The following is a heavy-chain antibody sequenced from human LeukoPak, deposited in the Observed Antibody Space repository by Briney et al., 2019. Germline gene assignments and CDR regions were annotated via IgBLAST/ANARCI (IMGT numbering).Heavy chain of an antibody. V-gene: IGHV3-53*01. CDR3: AKSPGYYDSSGYYFVY. CDR2: IYSGGST. Sequence: GGSLRLSCAASGFTVSSNYISWVRQAPGKGLEWVSVIYSGGSTYYADSVRGRFTISRDNSKNTLYLQMNSLRAEDTAVYYCAKSPGYYDSSGYYFVYWGQGTLVTVSS. J-gene: IGHJ4*02. CDR1: GFTVSSNY. D-gene: IGHD3-22*01.